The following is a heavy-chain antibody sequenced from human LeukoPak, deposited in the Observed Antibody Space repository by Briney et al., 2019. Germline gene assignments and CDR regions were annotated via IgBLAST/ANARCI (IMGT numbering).Heavy chain of an antibody. CDR2: IYYSGST. V-gene: IGHV4-31*03. J-gene: IGHJ3*02. CDR1: GGSISSGGYY. CDR3: ARAFGDYGLDAFDI. Sequence: SQTLSLTCTVSGGSISSGGYYWSWIRQHPGKGLEWIGYIYYSGSTYYNPSLKSRVAISVDTSKNQFSLKLSSVTAADTAVYYCARAFGDYGLDAFDIWGQGTMVTVSS. D-gene: IGHD4-17*01.